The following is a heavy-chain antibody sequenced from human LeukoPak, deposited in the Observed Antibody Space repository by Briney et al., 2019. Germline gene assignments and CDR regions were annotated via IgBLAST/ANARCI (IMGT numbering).Heavy chain of an antibody. CDR3: ARGREEEGATFDY. CDR2: IYYSGST. V-gene: IGHV4-39*07. CDR1: GGSISSSSYY. J-gene: IGHJ4*02. Sequence: SETLSLTCTVSGGSISSSSYYWGWIRQPPGKGLEWIGSIYYSGSTYYNPSLKSRVTISVDTSKNQFSLKLSSVTAADTAVYYCARGREEEGATFDYWGQGTLVTVSS. D-gene: IGHD1-26*01.